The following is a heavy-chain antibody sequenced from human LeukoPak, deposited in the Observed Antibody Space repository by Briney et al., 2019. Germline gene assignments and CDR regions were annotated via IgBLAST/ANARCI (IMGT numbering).Heavy chain of an antibody. V-gene: IGHV3-48*01. J-gene: IGHJ6*02. D-gene: IGHD2-15*01. CDR1: GFTFSSYS. Sequence: GGSLRLSCAASGFTFSSYSMTWVRQAPGKGLEWVSYISSSSSTIYYADSVKGRFTISRDNAKNSLYLQMNSLRAEDTAVYYCARDCSGGSCYPHSYYYYGMDVWGQGTTVTVSS. CDR3: ARDCSGGSCYPHSYYYYGMDV. CDR2: ISSSSSTI.